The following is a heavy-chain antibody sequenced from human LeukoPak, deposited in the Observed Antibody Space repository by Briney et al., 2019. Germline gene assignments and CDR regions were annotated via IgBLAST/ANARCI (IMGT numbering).Heavy chain of an antibody. CDR3: ARLRVPAARGAFDC. V-gene: IGHV4-4*07. J-gene: IGHJ3*01. CDR1: SDSISNYF. D-gene: IGHD6-6*01. Sequence: SETLSLTCTFSSDSISNYFCSWIRQPAGKGLEWIGRISASGSSNYNPSLKSRVTMSLDTSKNQFSLKLTSVTAADTAVYYCARLRVPAARGAFDCWGQGTMVTVAS. CDR2: ISASGSS.